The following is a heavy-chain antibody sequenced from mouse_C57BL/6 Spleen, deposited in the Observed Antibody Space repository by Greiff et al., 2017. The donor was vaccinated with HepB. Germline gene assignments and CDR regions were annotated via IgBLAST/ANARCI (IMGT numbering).Heavy chain of an antibody. CDR1: GYTFTDYE. V-gene: IGHV1-15*01. D-gene: IGHD1-1*01. Sequence: VQLQQSGAELVRPGASVTLSCKASGYTFTDYEMHWVKQTPVHGLEWIGAIDPETGGTAYNQKFKGKAILTADKSSSTAYRELRSLSSEDSAVCYCTSMNYGSSFPWFAYWGQGTLVTVSA. CDR3: TSMNYGSSFPWFAY. CDR2: IDPETGGT. J-gene: IGHJ3*01.